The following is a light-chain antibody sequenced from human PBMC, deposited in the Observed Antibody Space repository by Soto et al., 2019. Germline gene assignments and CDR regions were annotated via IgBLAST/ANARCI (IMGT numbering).Light chain of an antibody. V-gene: IGLV2-8*01. CDR3: GSYTGGNTYV. J-gene: IGLJ1*01. CDR1: SSDVGGYNY. Sequence: QSALTQPPSASGSPGQSVTISCTGTSSDVGGYNYVSWYQQHPGKAPKLMIFEVNKQPSGVPDRFSGSKSVNTASLTVSGLQAEDEGDYYCGSYTGGNTYVCGAGTKVTAL. CDR2: EVN.